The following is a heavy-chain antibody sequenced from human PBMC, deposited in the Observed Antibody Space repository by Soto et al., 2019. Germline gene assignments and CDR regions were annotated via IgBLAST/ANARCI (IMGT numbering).Heavy chain of an antibody. D-gene: IGHD6-19*01. CDR2: IKQDGSER. CDR3: ARVAYSYGWIYDS. V-gene: IGHV3-7*01. J-gene: IGHJ5*01. CDR1: GFTFSSYA. Sequence: GGSLRLSCAASGFTFSSYAMSWVRQAPGKGLEWVVNIKQDGSERYYMDSVRGRFTASRDNAKNSLYLQMNSLRAEDTAVYFCARVAYSYGWIYDSWGQGSLVTVSS.